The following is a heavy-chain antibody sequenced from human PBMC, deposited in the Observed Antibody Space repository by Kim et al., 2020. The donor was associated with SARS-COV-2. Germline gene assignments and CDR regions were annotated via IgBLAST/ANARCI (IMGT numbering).Heavy chain of an antibody. J-gene: IGHJ5*02. V-gene: IGHV3-23*01. CDR2: ISGSGGST. CDR3: AKSWGVVVVGDWFDP. D-gene: IGHD2-15*01. Sequence: GGSLRLSCAASGFTFSSYAMSWVRQAPGKGLEWVSAISGSGGSTYYADSVKGRFTISRDNSKNTLYLQMNSLRAEDTAVYYCAKSWGVVVVGDWFDPWGQGTLVTVSS. CDR1: GFTFSSYA.